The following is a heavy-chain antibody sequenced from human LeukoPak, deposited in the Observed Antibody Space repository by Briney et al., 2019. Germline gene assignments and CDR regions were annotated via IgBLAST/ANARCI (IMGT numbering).Heavy chain of an antibody. J-gene: IGHJ4*02. CDR1: AYSISSPNW. V-gene: IGHV4-28*05. CDR2: IYYTGSI. Sequence: KPSETLSLTCAVSAYSISSPNWWGWIRQPPGKGLEYIGYIYYTGSIYYNPSLKSRVTMSVDTSKNHFSLKLSSVTAVDTAVYYCARTDSYGYYFDYWGQGTPVTVSS. D-gene: IGHD5-18*01. CDR3: ARTDSYGYYFDY.